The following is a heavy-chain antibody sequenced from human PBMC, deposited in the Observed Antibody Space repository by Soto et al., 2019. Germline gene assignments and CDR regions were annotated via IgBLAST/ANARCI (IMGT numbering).Heavy chain of an antibody. CDR2: IYSGGST. J-gene: IGHJ6*03. Sequence: GGSLRLSCAASGFTVSSNYMSWVRQAPGKGLEWVSVIYSGGSTYYADSVKGRFTISRDNSKNTLYLQMNSLRAEDTAVYYCALLGDTAMVYYYYMDVWGKGTTVTVSS. CDR3: ALLGDTAMVYYYYMDV. D-gene: IGHD5-18*01. V-gene: IGHV3-66*01. CDR1: GFTVSSNY.